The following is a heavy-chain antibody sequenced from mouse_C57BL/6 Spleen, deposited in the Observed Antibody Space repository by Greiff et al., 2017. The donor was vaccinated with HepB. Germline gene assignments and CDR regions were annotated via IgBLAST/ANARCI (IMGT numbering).Heavy chain of an antibody. V-gene: IGHV1-15*01. J-gene: IGHJ4*01. D-gene: IGHD1-1*01. CDR3: TEITTVVEYYAMDY. CDR2: IDPETGGT. Sequence: QVQLQQSGAELVRPGASVTLSCKASGYTFTDYEMHWVKQTPVHGLEWIGAIDPETGGTAYNQKFKGKAILTADKSSSTAYMELRSLTSEDSAVYYCTEITTVVEYYAMDYWGQGTSVTVSS. CDR1: GYTFTDYE.